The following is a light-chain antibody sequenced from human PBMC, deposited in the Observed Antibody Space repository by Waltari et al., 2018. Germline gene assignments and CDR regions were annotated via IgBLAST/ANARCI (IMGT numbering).Light chain of an antibody. J-gene: IGKJ1*01. CDR2: ATS. CDR3: QQSYTSPWT. V-gene: IGKV1-39*01. Sequence: DIQMTQSPSSLSASVGDRVTITCRASQSISTYLNWYQQIPGKAPKLLIYATSNLQSVVPSRFSGSGSGTHFTLTISSLQPEDFSIYYCQQSYTSPWTFGQGTRVEIK. CDR1: QSISTY.